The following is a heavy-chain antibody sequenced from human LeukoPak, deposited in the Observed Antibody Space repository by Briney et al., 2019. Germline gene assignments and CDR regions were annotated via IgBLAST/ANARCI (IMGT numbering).Heavy chain of an antibody. Sequence: GGSLRLSCVASGFTFSSYWMHWVRQAPGKGLVWVSHINIDGSNTNYADSVKGRFTISRDNAKNTLHLQMNSLRAEDAALYYCAKGNEAVALGGMDVWGQGTTVTVSS. CDR1: GFTFSSYW. CDR3: AKGNEAVALGGMDV. D-gene: IGHD6-19*01. CDR2: INIDGSNT. J-gene: IGHJ6*02. V-gene: IGHV3-74*01.